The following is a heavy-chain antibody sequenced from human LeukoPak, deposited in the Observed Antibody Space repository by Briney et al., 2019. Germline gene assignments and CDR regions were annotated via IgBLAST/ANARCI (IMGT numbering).Heavy chain of an antibody. CDR2: IIPILGIA. CDR3: AKVLSYTVVTGSFDY. Sequence: ASVTVSCKASGGTFSSYAISWVRQAPGQGLEWMGWIIPILGIANYAQKFQGRATITADQSTRTAYMELSSLRSKDTAVYYCAKVLSYTVVTGSFDYWGQGTLVTVSS. D-gene: IGHD4-23*01. J-gene: IGHJ4*02. CDR1: GGTFSSYA. V-gene: IGHV1-69*10.